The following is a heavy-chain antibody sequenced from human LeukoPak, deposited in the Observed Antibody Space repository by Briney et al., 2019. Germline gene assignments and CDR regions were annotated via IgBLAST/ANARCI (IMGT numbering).Heavy chain of an antibody. J-gene: IGHJ4*02. D-gene: IGHD4-17*01. CDR2: ISDDGNNK. V-gene: IGHV3-30*03. CDR1: GFTFTNFA. CDR3: ARAHHMTTVTLFDY. Sequence: PGGSLRLSCAASGFTFTNFAMHWVRQAPGKGLEWVTVISDDGNNKYFADSVKGRFTISRDNAKNSLYLQMNSLRAEDTAVYYCARAHHMTTVTLFDYWGQGTLVTVSS.